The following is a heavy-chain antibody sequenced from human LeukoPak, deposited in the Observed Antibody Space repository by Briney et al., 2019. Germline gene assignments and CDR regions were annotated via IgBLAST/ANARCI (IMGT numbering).Heavy chain of an antibody. CDR2: IRGSSSYI. CDR1: GFTFSRYS. J-gene: IGHJ4*02. V-gene: IGHV3-21*01. D-gene: IGHD5-18*01. Sequence: GGSLRLSCAASGFTFSRYSTNWVRHAPGKGREWVSAIRGSSSYIYYADSVKGRFPISRDNAKNSLYLQMNSLRVEDTAVYYCVRADAKKTAMVDYWGRGTLVAVSS. CDR3: VRADAKKTAMVDY.